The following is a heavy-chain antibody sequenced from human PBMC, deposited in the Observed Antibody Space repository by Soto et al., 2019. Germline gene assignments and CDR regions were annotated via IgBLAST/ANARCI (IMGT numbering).Heavy chain of an antibody. J-gene: IGHJ6*02. V-gene: IGHV3-21*01. Sequence: PGGSLRLSCAASGFTFSSYSMNWVRQAPGKGLEWVSSISSSSSYIYYADSVKGRFTISRDNAKNSLYLQMNSLRAEDTAVYYCASSGSYYNVDGMDVWGQGTTVTVSS. CDR3: ASSGSYYNVDGMDV. CDR2: ISSSSSYI. CDR1: GFTFSSYS. D-gene: IGHD3-10*01.